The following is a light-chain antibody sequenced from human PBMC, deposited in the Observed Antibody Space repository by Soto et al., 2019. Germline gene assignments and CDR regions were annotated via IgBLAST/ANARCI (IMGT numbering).Light chain of an antibody. J-gene: IGKJ5*01. Sequence: IVLTQSPGTLSLSPGQRATLSCRASQSVSINLAWYQQKPGQAPRLLIYDASNRPTGIPARFTGSGSGTDFTLTISGLQSEDSAVYFCQQYNNWPFSFGQGNDWRL. CDR1: QSVSIN. V-gene: IGKV3D-15*01. CDR3: QQYNNWPFS. CDR2: DAS.